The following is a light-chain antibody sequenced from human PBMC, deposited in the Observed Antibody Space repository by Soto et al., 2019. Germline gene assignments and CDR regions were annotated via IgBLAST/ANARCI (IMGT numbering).Light chain of an antibody. CDR3: QQYYSTPLT. V-gene: IGKV4-1*01. CDR1: QIVLYSSNNKNY. Sequence: IVMTQSPLSLPVTPVEPATINCKSSQIVLYSSNNKNYLAWYQQKPGQPPKLLIYWASTRESGVPDRFSGSGSGTDFTLTISSLQAEDVAVYYCQQYYSTPLTFGGGTKVDIK. J-gene: IGKJ4*01. CDR2: WAS.